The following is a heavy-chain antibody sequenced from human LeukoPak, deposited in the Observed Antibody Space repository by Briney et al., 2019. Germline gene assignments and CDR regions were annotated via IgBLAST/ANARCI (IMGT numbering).Heavy chain of an antibody. CDR3: ARGGGTCSGGSCYRAYYFDY. CDR2: INHSGST. V-gene: IGHV4-34*01. CDR1: GGSFSGYY. Sequence: SETLSLTCAVYGGSFSGYYWSWIRHPPGKGLEWIGEINHSGSTNYNPSLKSRVTMSVDTSKNQFSLKLSSVTAADTAVYYCARGGGTCSGGSCYRAYYFDYWGQGTLVTVSS. J-gene: IGHJ4*02. D-gene: IGHD2-15*01.